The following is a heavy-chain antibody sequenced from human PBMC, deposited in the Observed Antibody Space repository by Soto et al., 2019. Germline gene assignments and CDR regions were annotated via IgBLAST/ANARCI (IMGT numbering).Heavy chain of an antibody. CDR2: INAGNGNT. J-gene: IGHJ4*02. V-gene: IGHV1-3*01. D-gene: IGHD5-12*01. CDR3: ARVSGYYLPDY. Sequence: KKSWASVKVSCKASGYTFTNYAMHWVRQAPGQRLEWMGWINAGNGNTKYSQKFQGRVTITRDTSASTAYMELSSLRSEDTAVYYCARVSGYYLPDYWGQGTLVTVSS. CDR1: GYTFTNYA.